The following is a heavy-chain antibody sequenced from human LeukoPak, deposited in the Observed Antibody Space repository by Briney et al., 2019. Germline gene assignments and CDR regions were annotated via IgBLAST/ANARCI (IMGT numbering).Heavy chain of an antibody. Sequence: GASVKVSCKASGYTFTSYDINWVRQATGQGLEWMGWMNPNSGNTGYAQKFQGRVTITRDTSASTAYMELSSLRSEDTAVYYCARDRSVGRRGNSPSDAFDIWGQGTMVTVSS. V-gene: IGHV1-8*03. CDR1: GYTFTSYD. CDR3: ARDRSVGRRGNSPSDAFDI. J-gene: IGHJ3*02. CDR2: MNPNSGNT. D-gene: IGHD4-23*01.